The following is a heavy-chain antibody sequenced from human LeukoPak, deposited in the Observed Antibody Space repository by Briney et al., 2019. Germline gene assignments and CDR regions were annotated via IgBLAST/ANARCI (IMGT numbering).Heavy chain of an antibody. V-gene: IGHV1-2*02. Sequence: ASVKVSCKSSGYTFTGYYMHWVRQPPAQGLEWMGWINPNSGSTNYAQKIQGRVTMNRDTSISTADMELSRLRSDDTAVNYCASSCSSTSCYKGCFDPWGQGTLVTVSS. CDR3: ASSCSSTSCYKGCFDP. CDR1: GYTFTGYY. CDR2: INPNSGST. D-gene: IGHD2-2*02. J-gene: IGHJ5*02.